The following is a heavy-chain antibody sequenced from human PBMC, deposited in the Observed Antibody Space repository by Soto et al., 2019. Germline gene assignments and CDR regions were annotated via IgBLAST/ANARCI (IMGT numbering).Heavy chain of an antibody. CDR1: GGSISSYY. CDR3: ARETYYYGSGSYSNI. J-gene: IGHJ3*02. V-gene: IGHV4-59*01. CDR2: IYYSGST. D-gene: IGHD3-10*01. Sequence: SETLSLTCTVSGGSISSYYWSWIRQPPGKGLEWIGDIYYSGSTNYNPSLKSRVTISVDTSKNQFSLKLSSVNAADTAVYYCARETYYYGSGSYSNIWGQGTLITVSS.